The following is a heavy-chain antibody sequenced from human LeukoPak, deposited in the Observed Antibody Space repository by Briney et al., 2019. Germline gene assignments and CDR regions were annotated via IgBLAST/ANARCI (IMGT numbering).Heavy chain of an antibody. CDR1: GASITTYY. D-gene: IGHD6-6*01. V-gene: IGHV4-59*01. Sequence: SETLSLTCTVSGASITTYYWTWIRQPPGKGLEWIGYIYNSGSTNYNPSLKSRVTISLDTSRNQFSLRLSSVTAADTAVYFCAREYSTSSEGDYFDYWGQGSLVTVSS. CDR3: AREYSTSSEGDYFDY. J-gene: IGHJ4*02. CDR2: IYNSGST.